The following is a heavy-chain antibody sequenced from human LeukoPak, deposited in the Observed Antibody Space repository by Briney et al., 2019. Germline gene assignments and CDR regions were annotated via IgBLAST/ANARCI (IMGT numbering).Heavy chain of an antibody. CDR3: ARDYGGSSPFDY. D-gene: IGHD4-23*01. J-gene: IGHJ4*02. V-gene: IGHV3-48*03. CDR1: GFTFSSYE. Sequence: PGGSLRLSCAASGFTFSSYEMHWVRQAPGKGLEWVSYISSSGSTIYSADSVKGRFTISRDTAKNSLYLQMNSLRAEDTAVYYCARDYGGSSPFDYWGQGTLVTVSS. CDR2: ISSSGSTI.